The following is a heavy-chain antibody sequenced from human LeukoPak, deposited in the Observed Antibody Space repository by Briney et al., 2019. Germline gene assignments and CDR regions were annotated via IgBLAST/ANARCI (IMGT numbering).Heavy chain of an antibody. Sequence: SETLSLTCTVSGGSISSYYWSWIRQPPGKGLEWIGYIYYSRSTNYNPSLKSRVTISVDTSKNQFSLKLSSVTAADTAVYYCARPQKAGYIPTWGQGTLVTVSS. D-gene: IGHD5-24*01. CDR2: IYYSRST. CDR3: ARPQKAGYIPT. CDR1: GGSISSYY. J-gene: IGHJ4*02. V-gene: IGHV4-59*01.